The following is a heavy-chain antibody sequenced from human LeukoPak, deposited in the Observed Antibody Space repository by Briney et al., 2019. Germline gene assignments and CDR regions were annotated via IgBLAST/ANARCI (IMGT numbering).Heavy chain of an antibody. CDR2: ISYDGSNK. CDR1: GFTFSSYG. D-gene: IGHD4-23*01. J-gene: IGHJ4*02. CDR3: ARDSSRGTVVTLVDY. Sequence: PGGSLRLSCAASGFTFSSYGMSWVRQAPGKGLEWVAVISYDGSNKYYADSVKGRFTISRDNSKNTLYLQMNSLRAEDTAVYYCARDSSRGTVVTLVDYWGQGTLVTVSS. V-gene: IGHV3-30*03.